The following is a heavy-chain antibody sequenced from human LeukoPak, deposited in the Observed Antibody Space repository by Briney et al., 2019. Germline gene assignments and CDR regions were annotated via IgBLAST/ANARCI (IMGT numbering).Heavy chain of an antibody. V-gene: IGHV4-31*03. CDR1: GGSISSGGYY. CDR3: ARGSVITIFGVVPWYFDY. Sequence: SGTLSLTCTVSGGSISSGGYYWSWIRQHPGKGLEWIGYIYYSGSTYYNPSLKSRVTISVDTSKNQFSLKLSSVTAADTAVYYCARGSVITIFGVVPWYFDYWGQGTLVTVSS. J-gene: IGHJ4*02. CDR2: IYYSGST. D-gene: IGHD3-3*01.